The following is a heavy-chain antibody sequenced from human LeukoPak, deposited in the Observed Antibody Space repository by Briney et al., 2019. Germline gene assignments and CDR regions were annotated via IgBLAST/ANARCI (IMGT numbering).Heavy chain of an antibody. CDR2: IKQDGSEK. Sequence: GGSLRLSCAASGFTFSSYAMSWVRQAPGKGLEWVTTIKQDGSEKFYVDSVKGRFTISRDTAKNSLYLQMNSLRAEDTAVYFCARDCFGSGDLFGYWGQGILVIVSS. J-gene: IGHJ4*02. CDR1: GFTFSSYA. V-gene: IGHV3-7*01. D-gene: IGHD3-10*01. CDR3: ARDCFGSGDLFGY.